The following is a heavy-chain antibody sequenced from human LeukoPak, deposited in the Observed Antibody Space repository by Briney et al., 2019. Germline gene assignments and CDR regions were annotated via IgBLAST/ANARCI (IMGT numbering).Heavy chain of an antibody. D-gene: IGHD3-3*01. V-gene: IGHV3-23*01. CDR3: AKLKSRYYDFWSAKDDAFDI. J-gene: IGHJ3*02. CDR1: GFTFSSYA. CDR2: ISGSGANT. Sequence: PGGSLGLSCAASGFTFSSYAMSWVRQAPGKGLEWVSAISGSGANTYYADSAKGRFTISRDNSKNTLYLQMNSLRGEDTAVYYCAKLKSRYYDFWSAKDDAFDIWGQGTMVTVSS.